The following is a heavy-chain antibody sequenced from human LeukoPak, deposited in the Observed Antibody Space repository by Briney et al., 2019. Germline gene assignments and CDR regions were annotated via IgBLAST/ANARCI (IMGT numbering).Heavy chain of an antibody. CDR2: ISSSSSYI. D-gene: IGHD3-16*02. J-gene: IGHJ4*02. CDR1: GFTFSSCS. CDR3: ARDGGGDYVWGSYRRDFDY. V-gene: IGHV3-21*01. Sequence: GGSLRLSCAASGFTFSSCSMNWVRQAPGKGLEWVSSISSSSSYIYYADSVKGRFTISRDNAKNSLYLQMNSLRAEDTAVYYCARDGGGDYVWGSYRRDFDYWGQGTLVTVSS.